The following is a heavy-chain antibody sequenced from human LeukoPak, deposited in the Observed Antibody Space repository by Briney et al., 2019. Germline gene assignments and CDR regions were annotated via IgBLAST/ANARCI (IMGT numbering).Heavy chain of an antibody. CDR3: ATTTVTTSAGFDY. D-gene: IGHD4-17*01. CDR1: GGSNSSGNNH. J-gene: IGHJ4*02. CDR2: IYTSGST. Sequence: SQTLSLTCTVSGGSNSSGNNHWSWIRQPAGKGLEWIGHIYTSGSTNYNPSLKSRVTISVDTSKNQFSLKLSSVTAADTAVYYCATTTVTTSAGFDYWGQGTLVTVSS. V-gene: IGHV4-61*09.